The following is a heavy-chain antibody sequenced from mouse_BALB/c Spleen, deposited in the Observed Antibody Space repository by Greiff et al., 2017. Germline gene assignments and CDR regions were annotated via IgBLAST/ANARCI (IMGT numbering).Heavy chain of an antibody. CDR3: ARYLITTDYAMDY. D-gene: IGHD2-4*01. V-gene: IGHV1-5*01. CDR2: IYPGNSDT. CDR1: GYTFTSYW. Sequence: VQLKESGTVLARPGASVKMSCKASGYTFTSYWMHWVKQRPGQGLEWIGAIYPGNSDTSYNQKFKGKAKLTAVTSTSTAYMELSSLTNEDTAVYYCARYLITTDYAMDYWGQGTSVTVSS. J-gene: IGHJ4*01.